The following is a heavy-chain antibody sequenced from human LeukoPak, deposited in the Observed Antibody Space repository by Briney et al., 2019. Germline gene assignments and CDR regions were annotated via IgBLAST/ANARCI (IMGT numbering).Heavy chain of an antibody. D-gene: IGHD1-26*01. J-gene: IGHJ4*02. V-gene: IGHV1-2*06. CDR2: INPNSGGT. CDR3: ARDLSSTSNWELDY. CDR1: GYTFTGYF. Sequence: ASVKVSCKASGYTFTGYFMHWVRQAPGQGLEWMGRINPNSGGTNYAQNFQGRVTMTRDTSISTAYMDLRRLTSDDTAVYYCARDLSSTSNWELDYWGQGTLVTVSS.